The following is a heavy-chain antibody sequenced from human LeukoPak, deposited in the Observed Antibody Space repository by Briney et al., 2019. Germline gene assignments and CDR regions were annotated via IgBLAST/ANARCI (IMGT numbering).Heavy chain of an antibody. CDR2: IYSTGST. V-gene: IGHV4-59*08. J-gene: IGHJ1*01. Sequence: SETLSLTCTVSGGSISNYYWSWIRQPPGKGLECVGHIYSTGSTTYSPSLKSRVIMSADTSKNQFSLKVTSVTAADTAVYYCARGYPLSTTAAGIYFQHWGQGTLVTVSS. CDR3: ARGYPLSTTAAGIYFQH. CDR1: GGSISNYY. D-gene: IGHD6-13*01.